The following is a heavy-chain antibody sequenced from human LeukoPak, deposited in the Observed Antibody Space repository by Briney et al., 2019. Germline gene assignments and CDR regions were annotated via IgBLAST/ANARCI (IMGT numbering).Heavy chain of an antibody. CDR2: ISSSSSYI. D-gene: IGHD4/OR15-4a*01. V-gene: IGHV3-21*01. Sequence: GGSLRLSCAASGFTFSSYSMNWVRQAPGKGLEWVSSISSSSSYIYYADSVKGRFTISRDNAKNSLYLQMNSLRAEDTAVYYCARDTLGEGEDANYAVYYFDYWGQGTPVTVSS. J-gene: IGHJ4*02. CDR3: ARDTLGEGEDANYAVYYFDY. CDR1: GFTFSSYS.